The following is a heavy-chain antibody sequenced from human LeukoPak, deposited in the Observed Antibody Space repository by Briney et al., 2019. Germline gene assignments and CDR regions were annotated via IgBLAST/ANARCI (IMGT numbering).Heavy chain of an antibody. D-gene: IGHD6-19*01. J-gene: IGHJ4*02. V-gene: IGHV4-39*01. CDR3: ASVPYSSGWYCYFDY. CDR1: GGSISSSSYS. Sequence: SETLSLTCTVSGGSISSSSYSWGWIRQPPGKGLEWIGSIFYSGSTYYNPSLKSRVTISVDTSKNQFSLKLSSVTAADTAVYYCASVPYSSGWYCYFDYWGQGTLVTVSS. CDR2: IFYSGST.